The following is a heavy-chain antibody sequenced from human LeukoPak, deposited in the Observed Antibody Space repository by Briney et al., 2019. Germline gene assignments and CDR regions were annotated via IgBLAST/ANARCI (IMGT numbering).Heavy chain of an antibody. Sequence: ASVKVSCVTSGYTFTNYDINWVRQAPGQGLEWLGWMSPNNGDAGYAQKFQGRVTMTRDTSTNTAYMELSAMTSEDTAVYYCARNPPRTGDFNSWGQGALVTVSS. CDR2: MSPNNGDA. D-gene: IGHD7-27*01. CDR3: ARNPPRTGDFNS. J-gene: IGHJ4*02. V-gene: IGHV1-8*01. CDR1: GYTFTNYD.